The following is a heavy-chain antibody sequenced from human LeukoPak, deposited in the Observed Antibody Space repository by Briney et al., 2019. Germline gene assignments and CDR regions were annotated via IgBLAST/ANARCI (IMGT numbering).Heavy chain of an antibody. J-gene: IGHJ4*02. CDR3: ARGKEVWLGGPSY. D-gene: IGHD3-10*01. CDR1: GYSFTTYW. Sequence: GESLRISCKGSGYSFTTYWIAWVRQMPGKGLEWMGIIYPGDSDTRYSPSFQGHVTISADMSISTAYLQWSSLKASDTAMYYCARGKEVWLGGPSYWGQGTLVTVSS. CDR2: IYPGDSDT. V-gene: IGHV5-51*01.